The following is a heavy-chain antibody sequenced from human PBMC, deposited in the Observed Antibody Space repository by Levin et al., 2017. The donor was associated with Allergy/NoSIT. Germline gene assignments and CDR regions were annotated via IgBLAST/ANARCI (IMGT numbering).Heavy chain of an antibody. J-gene: IGHJ4*02. CDR1: GFTFSSYG. CDR2: IWYDGSNK. CDR3: ARYRLPEQYYFDY. D-gene: IGHD1/OR15-1a*01. V-gene: IGHV3-33*01. Sequence: GGSLRLSCAASGFTFSSYGMHWVRQAPGKGLEWVAVIWYDGSNKYYADSVKGRFTISRDNSKNTLYLQMNSLRAEDTAVYYCARYRLPEQYYFDYWGQGTLVTVSS.